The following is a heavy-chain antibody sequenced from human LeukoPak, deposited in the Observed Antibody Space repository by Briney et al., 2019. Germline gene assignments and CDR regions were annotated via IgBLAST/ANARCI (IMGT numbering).Heavy chain of an antibody. V-gene: IGHV1-46*01. J-gene: IGHJ4*02. CDR3: ARGRGGRIAAAASPSGY. CDR1: GYTFTSYG. Sequence: ASVKVSCKASGYTFTSYGISWVRQAPGQGLEWMGIINPSGGSTSYAQKFQGRVTMTRDTSTSTVYMELSSLRSEDTAVYYCARGRGGRIAAAASPSGYWGQGTLVTVSS. CDR2: INPSGGST. D-gene: IGHD6-13*01.